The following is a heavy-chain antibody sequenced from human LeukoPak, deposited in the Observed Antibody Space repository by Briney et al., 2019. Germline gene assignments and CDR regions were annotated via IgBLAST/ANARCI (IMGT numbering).Heavy chain of an antibody. D-gene: IGHD3-10*01. CDR1: GFTFSSYA. CDR2: ISGSGGST. Sequence: GGSLRLSCAASGFTFSSYAMSWVRQAPGKGLEWVSAISGSGGSTYYADSVKGRFTISRDNSKNTLYLQMNSLRAEDTAVYYCAKEAGSYYNSEGAFDIWGQGTMVTVSS. J-gene: IGHJ3*02. V-gene: IGHV3-23*01. CDR3: AKEAGSYYNSEGAFDI.